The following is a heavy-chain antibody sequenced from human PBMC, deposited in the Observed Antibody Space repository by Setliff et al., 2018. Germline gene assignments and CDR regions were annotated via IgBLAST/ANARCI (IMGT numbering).Heavy chain of an antibody. J-gene: IGHJ3*02. V-gene: IGHV1-69*10. CDR2: IIPILNKP. Sequence: SVKVSCKASGGSFRTSSISWVRQAPGQGLEWMGGIIPILNKPNYAQSFQGIVAITADKSTTTSYMELSGLRSEDTALYFCATDLKFTRFCFGSNCYSGAFEMWGQGTMVTVSS. CDR1: GGSFRTSS. CDR3: ATDLKFTRFCFGSNCYSGAFEM. D-gene: IGHD2-21*02.